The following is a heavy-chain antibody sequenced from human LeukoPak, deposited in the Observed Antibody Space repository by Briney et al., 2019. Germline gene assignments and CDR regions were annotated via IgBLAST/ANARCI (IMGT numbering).Heavy chain of an antibody. CDR2: IASDGSST. CDR3: AKDPGDSSGYSDY. CDR1: GFTFSSYW. V-gene: IGHV3-74*01. D-gene: IGHD3-22*01. Sequence: GGSLRLSCAASGFTFSSYWMNWVRQAPGKGLVWVSRIASDGSSTTYADSVKGRFSISRDNSKNTLYLQMNSLRAEDTAVYYCAKDPGDSSGYSDYWGQGTLVTVSS. J-gene: IGHJ4*02.